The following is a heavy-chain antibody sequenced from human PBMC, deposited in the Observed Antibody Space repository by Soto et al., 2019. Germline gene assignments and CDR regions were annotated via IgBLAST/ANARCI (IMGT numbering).Heavy chain of an antibody. V-gene: IGHV4-34*01. D-gene: IGHD3-10*01. CDR1: GGSFSGYY. CDR2: INHSGST. CDR3: ARGHSWVRGVITKYYYYGMDV. J-gene: IGHJ6*02. Sequence: SETLSLTCAVYGGSFSGYYWSWIRQPPGKGLEWIGEINHSGSTNYNPSLKSRVTISVDTSKNQFSLKLSSVTAADTAVYYCARGHSWVRGVITKYYYYGMDVWGQGTTVTVS.